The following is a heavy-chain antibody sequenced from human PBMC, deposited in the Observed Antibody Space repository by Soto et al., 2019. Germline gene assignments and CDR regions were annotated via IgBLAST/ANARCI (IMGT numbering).Heavy chain of an antibody. CDR3: AKDGGGDTVVVPAAPFDY. Sequence: EVQLLESGGGLVQPGGSLRLSCAASGFTFSSYAMSWVRQAPGKGLEWVSAISGSGGSTYYADSVKGRFTISRDNSKNTLYLQMNSLRAEDTAVYYCAKDGGGDTVVVPAAPFDYWGQGTLVTVSS. V-gene: IGHV3-23*01. D-gene: IGHD2-2*01. CDR2: ISGSGGST. J-gene: IGHJ4*02. CDR1: GFTFSSYA.